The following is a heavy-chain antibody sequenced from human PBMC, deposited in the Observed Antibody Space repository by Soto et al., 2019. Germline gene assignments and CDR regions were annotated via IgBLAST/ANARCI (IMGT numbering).Heavy chain of an antibody. V-gene: IGHV4-4*02. D-gene: IGHD6-13*01. Sequence: SETLSLTCAVSGGSISSSNWWSWVRQPPGRGLEWIGEIYHSGSTNYNPSLKSRVTISVDTSKNQFSLKLSSVTAADTAVYYCARLGYSSSYFDYWGRGTLVTVS. CDR3: ARLGYSSSYFDY. CDR1: GGSISSSNW. J-gene: IGHJ4*02. CDR2: IYHSGST.